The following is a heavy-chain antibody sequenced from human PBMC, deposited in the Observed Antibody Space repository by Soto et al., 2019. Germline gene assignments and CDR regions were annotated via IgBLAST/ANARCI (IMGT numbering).Heavy chain of an antibody. V-gene: IGHV1-2*02. J-gene: IGHJ6*02. CDR3: AKRFGGGGDYFYGMDV. D-gene: IGHD3-16*01. CDR2: INARNDGT. Sequence: QVQLVQSGPEMKKPGASVKVSCKTSGYTFTEFYIHWMRQVPGRGLEWMGWINARNDGTKFAEKFKPGLTMTTEPSISTSYMELNSLTFDDTAVCYCAKRFGGGGDYFYGMDVWGQGTAVTVSS. CDR1: GYTFTEFY.